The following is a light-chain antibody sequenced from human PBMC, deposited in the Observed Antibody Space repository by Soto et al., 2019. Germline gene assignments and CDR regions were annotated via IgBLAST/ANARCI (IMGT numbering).Light chain of an antibody. J-gene: IGLJ1*01. V-gene: IGLV2-14*01. CDR3: CSYASAATLYV. CDR1: SSDVGGHDY. CDR2: EIN. Sequence: QSALTQPASVSGSPGQSITVSCTGSSSDVGGHDYVSWYQQHPGKAPKLLIYEINNRPSGVSNRFSGSKSGNTASLTISGLQAEDEAEYYCCSYASAATLYVFGTGTKVTVL.